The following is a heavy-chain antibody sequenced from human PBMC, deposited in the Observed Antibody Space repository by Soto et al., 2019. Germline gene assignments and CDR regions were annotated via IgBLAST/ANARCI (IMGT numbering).Heavy chain of an antibody. V-gene: IGHV3-21*01. J-gene: IGHJ6*02. CDR3: ARDRLVAATSAPHYCYYGMDV. CDR2: ISSSSRYI. D-gene: IGHD2-15*01. CDR1: GFTFSSYS. Sequence: VGSLRLSCATSGFTFSSYSMNWVRQAPGMGLEWVSSISSSSRYIYYADSVRGRFTISRDNAKNSLYLQINSLRAEDTAVYYCARDRLVAATSAPHYCYYGMDVWGQGTTVTVSS.